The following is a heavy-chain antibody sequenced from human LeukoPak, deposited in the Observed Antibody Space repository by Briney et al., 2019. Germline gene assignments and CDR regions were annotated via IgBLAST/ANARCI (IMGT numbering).Heavy chain of an antibody. CDR3: ARDAPLGGAARPYYYYYMDV. D-gene: IGHD6-6*01. J-gene: IGHJ6*03. CDR1: GYTFTSYA. Sequence: ASVKVSCKASGYTFTSYAMHWVRQAPGQRLEWMGWINAGNGNTKYSQEFQGRVTITRDTSASTAYMELSSLRSEDMAVYYCARDAPLGGAARPYYYYYMDVWGKGTTVTVSS. V-gene: IGHV1-3*03. CDR2: INAGNGNT.